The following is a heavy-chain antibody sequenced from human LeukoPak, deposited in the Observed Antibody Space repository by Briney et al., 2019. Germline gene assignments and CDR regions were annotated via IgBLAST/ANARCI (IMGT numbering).Heavy chain of an antibody. CDR3: AKDIATCYGSGSPGT. J-gene: IGHJ4*02. CDR1: GFTFADYV. V-gene: IGHV3-9*01. CDR2: ISWNSGSI. Sequence: GGSLRLSCAASGFTFADYVMYWVRQAPGKGLEWVSGISWNSGSIGYADSVKGRFTISRDNAKSSLYLQMNSLRAEDTALYYCAKDIATCYGSGSPGTWGQGTLVTVSS. D-gene: IGHD3-10*01.